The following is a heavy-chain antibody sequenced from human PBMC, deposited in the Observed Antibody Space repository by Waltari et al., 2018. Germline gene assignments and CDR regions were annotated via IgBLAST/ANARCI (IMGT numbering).Heavy chain of an antibody. D-gene: IGHD3-3*01. J-gene: IGHJ6*03. CDR1: GYSFTSYW. CDR2: SYPGDSDT. CDR3: ATIRFLETRYYYYMDV. V-gene: IGHV5-51*01. Sequence: EVQLVQSGAEVKKPGESLKISCKGSGYSFTSYWIGWVRQMPGKGLGGMGISYPGDSDTRYSPSFQGQVTISADKSISTAYLQWSSLKASDTAMYYCATIRFLETRYYYYMDVWGKGTTVTVSS.